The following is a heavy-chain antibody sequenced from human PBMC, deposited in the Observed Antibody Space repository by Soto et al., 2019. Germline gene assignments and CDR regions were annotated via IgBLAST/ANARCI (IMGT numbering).Heavy chain of an antibody. Sequence: QVQLVQSGAEVKKPGASVKVSCKASGYTFTSYDINWVRQATGQGLEWMGWMNPNSGNTGYAQKFQGRVTMTGNTXXSTAYIGLSSLRSEDTAVYYCARADFWSGYYRFAPWGQGTLVTVSS. CDR3: ARADFWSGYYRFAP. V-gene: IGHV1-8*01. D-gene: IGHD3-3*01. CDR2: MNPNSGNT. CDR1: GYTFTSYD. J-gene: IGHJ5*02.